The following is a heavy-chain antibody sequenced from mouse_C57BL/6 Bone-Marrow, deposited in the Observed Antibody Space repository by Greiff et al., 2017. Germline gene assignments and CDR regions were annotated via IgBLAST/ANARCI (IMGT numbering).Heavy chain of an antibody. CDR2: IHPNSGST. CDR3: ALYGNYVGWYFDV. CDR1: GYTFTSYW. Sequence: VQLQQPGAELVKPGASVKLSCKASGYTFTSYWMHWVKQRPGQGLEWIGMIHPNSGSTNYNEKFKSKATLTVDKSSSTAYMQLSSLTSEDSAVYYCALYGNYVGWYFDVWGTGTTGTVSS. D-gene: IGHD2-1*01. V-gene: IGHV1-64*01. J-gene: IGHJ1*03.